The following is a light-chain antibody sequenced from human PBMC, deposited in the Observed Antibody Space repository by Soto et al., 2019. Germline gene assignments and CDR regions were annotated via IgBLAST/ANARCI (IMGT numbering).Light chain of an antibody. V-gene: IGLV2-14*01. CDR1: SSDVGAYNS. CDR3: ISYTPSNTWV. Sequence: QSALTQPASVSESPGQSITISCTGTSSDVGAYNSVCWFQQHPGKAPKLLIYEVRIRPSGVSNRFSGSRSGNTASLTISGLQAEDEADYYCISYTPSNTWVFGGGTKLTVL. CDR2: EVR. J-gene: IGLJ3*02.